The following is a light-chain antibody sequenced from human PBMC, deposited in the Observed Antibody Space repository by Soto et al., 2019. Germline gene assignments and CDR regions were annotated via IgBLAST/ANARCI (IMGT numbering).Light chain of an antibody. J-gene: IGLJ1*01. Sequence: QSVLTQSPSASGTPGQTVTISCSGSSFNIGFNYVYWYQQLPGMAPKLLIHSNDERPSGVPDRFSGSKSGTSASLAISGLRSEDEAEYYCAAWDDSLSGGVFGTGTKLTVL. V-gene: IGLV1-47*02. CDR2: SND. CDR3: AAWDDSLSGGV. CDR1: SFNIGFNY.